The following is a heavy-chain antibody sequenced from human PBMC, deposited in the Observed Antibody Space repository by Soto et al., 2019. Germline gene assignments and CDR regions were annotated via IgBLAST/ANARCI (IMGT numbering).Heavy chain of an antibody. J-gene: IGHJ6*02. CDR3: ARDWGYCSSTSCRNYYYGMDV. V-gene: IGHV3-30-3*01. D-gene: IGHD2-2*01. CDR1: GFTFSSYA. CDR2: ISYDGSNK. Sequence: GGSLRLSCAASGFTFSSYAMHWVRQAPGKGLEWVAVISYDGSNKYYADSVKGRFTISRDNSKNTLYLQMNSLRAEDTAVYYCARDWGYCSSTSCRNYYYGMDVWGQGTTVTVSS.